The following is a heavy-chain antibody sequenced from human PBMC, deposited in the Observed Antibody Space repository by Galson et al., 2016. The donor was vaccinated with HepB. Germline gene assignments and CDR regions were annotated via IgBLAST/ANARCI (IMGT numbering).Heavy chain of an antibody. J-gene: IGHJ2*01. CDR1: GYNFATYW. Sequence: QSGAEVKKPGESLKISCKGSGYNFATYWIGWVRHMPGKGLEWMGIIYPGDSDTRYSPSFQGQVTISADKSINPAYLQWSGLKASDSAIYYCARRLNWGSRWYFDLWGRGTLVTVSS. D-gene: IGHD7-27*01. CDR3: ARRLNWGSRWYFDL. V-gene: IGHV5-51*01. CDR2: IYPGDSDT.